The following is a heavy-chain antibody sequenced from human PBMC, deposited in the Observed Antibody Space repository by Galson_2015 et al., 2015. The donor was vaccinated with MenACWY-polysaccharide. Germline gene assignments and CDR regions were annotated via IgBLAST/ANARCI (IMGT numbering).Heavy chain of an antibody. CDR2: IRWNSVTI. J-gene: IGHJ4*02. D-gene: IGHD2-15*01. V-gene: IGHV3-9*01. CDR1: GFTFDDYA. CDR3: AKSPEWYCRGDSCLTLDY. Sequence: SLRLSCAASGFTFDDYAMHWVRQAPGKGLGWVSGIRWNSVTIGYADSVKGRFTISRDNAKNSLYLQMNSLRTEDTALYYCAKSPEWYCRGDSCLTLDYWGQGTLVTVSS.